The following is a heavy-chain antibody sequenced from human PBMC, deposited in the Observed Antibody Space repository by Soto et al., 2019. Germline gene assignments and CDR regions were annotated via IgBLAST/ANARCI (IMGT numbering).Heavy chain of an antibody. V-gene: IGHV2-5*02. Sequence: QITLKESGPTLVKPTQTLTLTCTVSGFSLTANGVGVAWIRQPPGQALQWLALIYWDGDRRYSPSLKSRLSISMVTTKNQVVLRMTNLDPVDIATYYCAHSVYFEDWGPGSRVTVPS. CDR1: GFSLTANGVG. CDR2: IYWDGDR. CDR3: AHSVYFED. J-gene: IGHJ4*02.